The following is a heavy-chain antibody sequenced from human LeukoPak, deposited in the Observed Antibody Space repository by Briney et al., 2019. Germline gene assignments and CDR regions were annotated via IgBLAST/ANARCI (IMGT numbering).Heavy chain of an antibody. CDR2: ISHDGSNK. D-gene: IGHD6-19*01. Sequence: GGSLRLSCGVAGFTFSSYAMYWVRQAPGKGLEWVAIISHDGSNKNYGDSVKGRFTISRDNSKNTLYLQMNSLRGEDTAVYYCARVQVKYGSGWSPIDYWGQGTLVTVSP. CDR1: GFTFSSYA. J-gene: IGHJ4*02. V-gene: IGHV3-30*01. CDR3: ARVQVKYGSGWSPIDY.